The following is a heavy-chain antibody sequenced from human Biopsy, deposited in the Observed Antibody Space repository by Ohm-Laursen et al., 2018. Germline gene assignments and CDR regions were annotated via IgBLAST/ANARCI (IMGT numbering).Heavy chain of an antibody. CDR1: GFTFSDYY. J-gene: IGHJ6*02. CDR3: ARELGNGMDV. V-gene: IGHV3-11*01. CDR2: ITNTGRTV. Sequence: SLRLSCSASGFTFSDYYMNWIRQAPGQGLEWVSFITNTGRTVYADSVKGRFTISRDNADNSLHLQMKSLRAEDTAVYYCARELGNGMDVWGQGTPVTGSS.